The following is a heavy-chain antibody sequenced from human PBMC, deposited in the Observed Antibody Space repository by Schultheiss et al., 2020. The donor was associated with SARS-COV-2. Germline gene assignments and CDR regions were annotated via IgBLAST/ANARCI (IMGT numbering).Heavy chain of an antibody. Sequence: GGSLRLSCAASGFTFSSYSMNWVRQAPGKGLEWVSSISSSGSTIYYADSVKGRFTISRDNAKNSLYLQMNSLRAEDTALYYCAKDSSGYLGSIDYWGQGTLVTVSS. CDR3: AKDSSGYLGSIDY. D-gene: IGHD3-22*01. J-gene: IGHJ4*02. V-gene: IGHV3-21*04. CDR1: GFTFSSYS. CDR2: ISSSGSTI.